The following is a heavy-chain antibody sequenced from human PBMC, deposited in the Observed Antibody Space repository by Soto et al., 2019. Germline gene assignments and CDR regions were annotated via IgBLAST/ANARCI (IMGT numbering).Heavy chain of an antibody. V-gene: IGHV4-59*08. CDR3: ARHWAHTDGVFDY. D-gene: IGHD3-16*01. CDR2: IYYSGST. CDR1: GGSISSYY. J-gene: IGHJ4*02. Sequence: SQTLSLTCTVSGGSISSYYWSWIRQPPGKGLEWIGYIYYSGSTNYNPSLKSRVTISVDTSKNQFSLKLSSVTAADTAVYYCARHWAHTDGVFDYWGQGTLVTVSS.